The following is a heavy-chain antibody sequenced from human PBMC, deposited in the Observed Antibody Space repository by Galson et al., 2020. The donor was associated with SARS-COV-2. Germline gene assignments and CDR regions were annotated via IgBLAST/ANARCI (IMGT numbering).Heavy chain of an antibody. CDR3: ARPFIMITFGGKTWGDAFDI. D-gene: IGHD3-16*01. CDR2: IYYSGST. V-gene: IGHV4-39*01. Sequence: SETLSLTCTVSGGSISSSSYYWGWIRQPPGKGLEWIGSIYYSGSTYYNPSLKSRVTISVDTSKNQFSLKLSSVTAADTAVYYCARPFIMITFGGKTWGDAFDIWGQGTMVTVSS. CDR1: GGSISSSSYY. J-gene: IGHJ3*02.